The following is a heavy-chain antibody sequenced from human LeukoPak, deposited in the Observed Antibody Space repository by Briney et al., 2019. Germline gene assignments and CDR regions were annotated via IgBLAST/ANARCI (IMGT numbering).Heavy chain of an antibody. CDR1: GGPFRGFF. D-gene: IGHD4-23*01. CDR3: ARGIFYGGRNQYIWFDL. J-gene: IGHJ5*02. CDR2: VSHGGTS. V-gene: IGHV4-34*01. Sequence: SETLSLTCAVYGGPFRGFFWSWIRQAPGKGLEWIAEVSHGGTSNYNPSLKSRITISVDTSKSQFSLKLTSVTAADTAVYHCARGIFYGGRNQYIWFDLWGQGTLVTVSS.